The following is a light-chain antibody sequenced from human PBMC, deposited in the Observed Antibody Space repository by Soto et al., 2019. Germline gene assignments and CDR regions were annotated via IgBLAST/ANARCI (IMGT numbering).Light chain of an antibody. CDR3: LXXYXGARV. CDR2: DTS. CDR1: TGAVTSGHY. J-gene: IGLJ2*01. Sequence: QAVVTQEPSLTVSPGGTVTLTCGSSTGAVTSGHYPYWFQQKPGQAPRTLIYDTSNKHSWTPARFSGSLLGGKAALTLSGAQXXDEAEXYCLXXYXGARVFGGGTKLTVL. V-gene: IGLV7-46*01.